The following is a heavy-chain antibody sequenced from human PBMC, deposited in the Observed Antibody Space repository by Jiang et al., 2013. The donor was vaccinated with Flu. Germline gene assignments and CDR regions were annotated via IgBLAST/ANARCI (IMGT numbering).Heavy chain of an antibody. CDR3: ARSNDFPQPGPEFHGMDV. J-gene: IGHJ6*02. CDR2: IIPIFGTA. CDR1: GGTFSSYA. Sequence: SGAEVKKPGSSVKVSCKASGGTFSSYAISWVRQAPGQGLEWMGGIIPIFGTANYAQKFQGRVTITADESTSTAYMELSSLRSEDTAVYYCARSNDFPQPGPEFHGMDVWGQGTAVTVSS. V-gene: IGHV1-69*01. D-gene: IGHD3-3*01.